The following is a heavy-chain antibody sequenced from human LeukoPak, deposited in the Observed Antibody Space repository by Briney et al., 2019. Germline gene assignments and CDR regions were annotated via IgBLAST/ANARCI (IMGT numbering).Heavy chain of an antibody. V-gene: IGHV3-7*01. D-gene: IGHD2-21*02. Sequence: GGSLRLSRAASGFTLSTYYMSWVRQAPGKGLEFVANIKQDGSQQSYVKFVEGRFAISRDNAKNSLYLQMNGLRVEDTAIYYCARYQHCGGDCYPLDFWGQGTLVTVSS. CDR3: ARYQHCGGDCYPLDF. CDR2: IKQDGSQQ. CDR1: GFTLSTYY. J-gene: IGHJ4*02.